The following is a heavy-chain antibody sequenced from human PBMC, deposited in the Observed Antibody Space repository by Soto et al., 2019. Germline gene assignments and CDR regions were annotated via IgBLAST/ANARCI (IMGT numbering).Heavy chain of an antibody. Sequence: SLRLSCAASGFTFSSYAMHWVRQAPGKGLEWVAVISYDGSNQYYADSVKGRFTISRDNSKNTLYLQMNGLRPEDTAVYYCAKGTSRFAVPAALDYWGQGTLVTVSS. CDR2: ISYDGSNQ. CDR1: GFTFSSYA. D-gene: IGHD2-2*01. CDR3: AKGTSRFAVPAALDY. V-gene: IGHV3-30*18. J-gene: IGHJ4*02.